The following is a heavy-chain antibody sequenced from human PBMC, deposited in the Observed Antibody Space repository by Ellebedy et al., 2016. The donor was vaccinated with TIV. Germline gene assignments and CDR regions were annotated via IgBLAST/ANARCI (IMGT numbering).Heavy chain of an antibody. CDR1: GFTFNLYW. V-gene: IGHV3-7*01. Sequence: GGSLRLXXEASGFTFNLYWMTWVRLAPGKGLDWVANINQDGSDKYYVDSVKGRFTISRGNTKNSLYLQMNSLRAEDTAVYYCARQFTAYSYGFDLWGRGTMVTVSS. CDR2: INQDGSDK. D-gene: IGHD4-11*01. CDR3: ARQFTAYSYGFDL. J-gene: IGHJ3*01.